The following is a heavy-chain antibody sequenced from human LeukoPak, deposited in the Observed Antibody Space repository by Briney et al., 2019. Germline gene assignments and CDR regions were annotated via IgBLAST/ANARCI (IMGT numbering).Heavy chain of an antibody. Sequence: PGGSLRLSCAASGFTVSDNYMTWVRQAPGKGLEWVAFIRYDGSNKYYADSVKGRFTISRDNSKNTLYLQMNSLRAEDTAVYYCAKEGAGYCKFDPWGQGTLVTVSS. D-gene: IGHD2-15*01. CDR1: GFTVSDNY. J-gene: IGHJ5*02. CDR3: AKEGAGYCKFDP. CDR2: IRYDGSNK. V-gene: IGHV3-30*02.